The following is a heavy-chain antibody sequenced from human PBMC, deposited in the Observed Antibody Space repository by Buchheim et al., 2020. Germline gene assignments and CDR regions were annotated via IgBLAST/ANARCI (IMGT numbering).Heavy chain of an antibody. CDR3: ARGALYYYDSSGYRSIGYYFDY. Sequence: QVQLVESGGGVVQPGRSLRLSCAASGFTFSSYGMHWVRQAPGKGLEWVAVIWYGGSNKYYADSVKGRFTISRDNSKNTLYLQMNSLRAEDTAVYYCARGALYYYDSSGYRSIGYYFDYWGQGTL. V-gene: IGHV3-33*01. CDR1: GFTFSSYG. CDR2: IWYGGSNK. D-gene: IGHD3-22*01. J-gene: IGHJ4*02.